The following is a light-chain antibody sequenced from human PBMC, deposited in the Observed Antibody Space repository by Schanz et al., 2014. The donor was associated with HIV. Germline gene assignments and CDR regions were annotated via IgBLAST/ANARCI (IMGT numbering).Light chain of an antibody. J-gene: IGLJ3*02. V-gene: IGLV1-47*01. Sequence: QSVLTQPPSASGTPGQRVTISCSGSSSNIGSNYVYWYQQLPGTAPKLLIYRNNQRPSGVPDRFSGSKSGTSASLAISGLQSEDEADYYCATWVDSLKGWVFGGGTKLTVL. CDR2: RNN. CDR1: SSNIGSNY. CDR3: ATWVDSLKGWV.